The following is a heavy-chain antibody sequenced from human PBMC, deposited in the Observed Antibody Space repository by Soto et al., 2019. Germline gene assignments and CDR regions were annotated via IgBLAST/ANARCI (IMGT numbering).Heavy chain of an antibody. CDR1: GGSISSYY. CDR2: INYSGNT. CDR3: ATFSIVGTVIFNH. J-gene: IGHJ4*02. V-gene: IGHV4-59*04. Sequence: SETLSLTCTVSGGSISSYYWSWIRQPPGKGLERIGEINYSGNTYFAPSLKSRLTMSIDTSKNHVSLHLTSVTAADTAVYYCATFSIVGTVIFNHWGQGTQVTVSS. D-gene: IGHD1-26*01.